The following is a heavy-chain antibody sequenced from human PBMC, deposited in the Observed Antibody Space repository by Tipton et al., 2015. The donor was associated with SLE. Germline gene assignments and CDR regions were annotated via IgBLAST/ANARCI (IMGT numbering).Heavy chain of an antibody. D-gene: IGHD2-2*01. CDR3: ARAEYCSSTSCSYYMDV. J-gene: IGHJ6*03. V-gene: IGHV4-59*01. Sequence: TLSLTCTVSGGSISSYYCSWIWQLPGKGLEWNGYIYYSGSTNYNPSPNSRVTISVYISKNQYPLKLSSVTAADTAVYYCARAEYCSSTSCSYYMDVWGKGTTVTVSS. CDR1: GGSISSYY. CDR2: IYYSGST.